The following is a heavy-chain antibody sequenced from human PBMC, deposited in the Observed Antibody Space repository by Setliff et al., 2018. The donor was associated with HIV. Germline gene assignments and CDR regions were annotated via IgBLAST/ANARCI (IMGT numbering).Heavy chain of an antibody. CDR3: ARILLYDSSAYFVNAFDI. D-gene: IGHD3-22*01. J-gene: IGHJ3*02. CDR1: GGSISSHY. Sequence: SETLSLTCTVSGGSISSHYWSWIRQPPGKGLEWIGHIYTSGSTNYNPSLKSRVTISVDTSKNQFYLKLSSVTAADTAVYYCARILLYDSSAYFVNAFDIWGQGTVVTVSS. V-gene: IGHV4-4*08. CDR2: IYTSGST.